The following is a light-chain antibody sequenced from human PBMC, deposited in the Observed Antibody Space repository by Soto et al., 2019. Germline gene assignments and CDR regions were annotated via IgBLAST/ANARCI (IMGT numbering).Light chain of an antibody. CDR1: QSIGVW. J-gene: IGKJ1*01. V-gene: IGKV1-5*02. CDR2: DAS. CDR3: QQYNSYSPT. Sequence: TPSSTTLSSSMSTRVAIICRASQSIGVWLAWYQQKPGRAPKLLIYDASTLQRGVPSRFSGSGSGTEFTLNISSLQPEDFATYYCQQYNSYSPTFGQGTKVDIK.